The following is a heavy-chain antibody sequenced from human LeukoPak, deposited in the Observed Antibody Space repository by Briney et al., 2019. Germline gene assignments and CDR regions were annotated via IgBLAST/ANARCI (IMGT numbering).Heavy chain of an antibody. CDR2: ISGSGGST. Sequence: GESLKISCAASGFTFSRYVMHWVRQAPGKGLEWVSAISGSGGSTYYADSVKGRFTISRDNSKNTLYLQMNSLRAEDTAVYYCAKEDRYSSGWCFDYWGQGTLVTVSS. CDR3: AKEDRYSSGWCFDY. D-gene: IGHD6-19*01. J-gene: IGHJ4*02. V-gene: IGHV3-23*01. CDR1: GFTFSRYV.